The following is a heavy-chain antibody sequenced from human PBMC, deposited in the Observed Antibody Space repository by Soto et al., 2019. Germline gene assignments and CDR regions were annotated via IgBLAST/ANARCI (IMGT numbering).Heavy chain of an antibody. J-gene: IGHJ4*02. Sequence: EVQLLESGGDLVQPGVSRRLSCAASGFTFNNYAMSWVRQAPGKGLEWVSAISSSGHSTYYADSVKGRFTISRDNSKNTVYLQMNNLRAEDTAVYYCAKGSVVVAAKFDSWGQGPLVTVSS. CDR3: AKGSVVVAAKFDS. CDR1: GFTFNNYA. CDR2: ISSSGHST. D-gene: IGHD2-21*02. V-gene: IGHV3-23*01.